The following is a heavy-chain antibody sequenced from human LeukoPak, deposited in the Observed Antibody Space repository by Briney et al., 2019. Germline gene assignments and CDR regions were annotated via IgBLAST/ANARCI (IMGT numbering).Heavy chain of an antibody. CDR1: GYSFTSYW. CDR2: IYPGDSDT. J-gene: IGHJ3*02. V-gene: IGHV5-51*01. D-gene: IGHD6-13*01. CDR3: AREKPTIAAAGPDAFDI. Sequence: GESLKISCKGSGYSFTSYWIGWVRQMPGKGLEWMGIIYPGDSDTRYSPSFQGQVTISADKSISTAYLQWSSLKASDTAMYYCAREKPTIAAAGPDAFDIWGQGTMVTVSS.